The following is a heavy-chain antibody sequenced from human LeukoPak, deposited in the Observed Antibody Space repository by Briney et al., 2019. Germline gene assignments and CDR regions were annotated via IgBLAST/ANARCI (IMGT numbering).Heavy chain of an antibody. CDR3: ARVSGRTYYYGMDV. D-gene: IGHD5/OR15-5a*01. Sequence: SETLSLTCTGSGGSISSYYWSWIRQPPGKGLEWIGYIYYSGSTNYNPSLKSRVTISVDTSKNQFSLKLSSVTAADTAVYYCARVSGRTYYYGMDVWGKGTTVTVSS. J-gene: IGHJ6*04. CDR2: IYYSGST. V-gene: IGHV4-59*01. CDR1: GGSISSYY.